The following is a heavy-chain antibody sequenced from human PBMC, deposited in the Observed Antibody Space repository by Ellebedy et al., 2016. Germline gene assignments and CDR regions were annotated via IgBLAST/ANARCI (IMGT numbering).Heavy chain of an antibody. V-gene: IGHV4-4*07. CDR2: IYISGST. J-gene: IGHJ6*02. CDR3: ARRTHYYYGMDV. Sequence: SETLSLTXTVSGGSISSYYWSWIRQPAGKGLEWIGRIYISGSTNYNPSLKSRVTMSVDTSKNQFSLKLSSVTAADAAVYYCARRTHYYYGMDVWGQGTTVTVSS. CDR1: GGSISSYY. D-gene: IGHD3/OR15-3a*01.